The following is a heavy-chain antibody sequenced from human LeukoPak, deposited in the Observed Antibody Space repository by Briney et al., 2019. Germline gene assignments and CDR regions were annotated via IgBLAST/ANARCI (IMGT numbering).Heavy chain of an antibody. CDR2: ISGSGGST. J-gene: IGHJ4*02. D-gene: IGHD2-15*01. V-gene: IGHV3-23*01. Sequence: GGSLRLSCAASGFTFSSYAMSWVRQAAGKGLEWVSAISGSGGSTYYADSVKGRFTISRDNSKNTLYLQMNSLRAEDTAVYYCAKVPREGYCSGGSCYVFYFDYWGQGTLVTVSS. CDR3: AKVPREGYCSGGSCYVFYFDY. CDR1: GFTFSSYA.